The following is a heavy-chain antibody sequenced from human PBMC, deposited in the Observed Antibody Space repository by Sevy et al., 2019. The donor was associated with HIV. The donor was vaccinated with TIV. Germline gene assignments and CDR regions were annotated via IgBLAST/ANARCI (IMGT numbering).Heavy chain of an antibody. J-gene: IGHJ6*02. V-gene: IGHV6-1*01. CDR3: AERTNDVFYYGMDV. Sequence: KQSQTLSLTCAISGDSVSSIRTSWNWIRQSPSRGLEWLGRTYYRSKWYNDYARSVKSRITINADTSKNQVSLQLNSVTPEDTAVYYCAERTNDVFYYGMDVWGQGTTVTVSS. CDR2: TYYRSKWYN. CDR1: GDSVSSIRTS.